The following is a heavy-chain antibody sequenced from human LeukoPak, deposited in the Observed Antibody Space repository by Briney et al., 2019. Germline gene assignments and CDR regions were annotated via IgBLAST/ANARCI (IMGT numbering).Heavy chain of an antibody. CDR1: GFTFSSYN. CDR3: ARDPGHDY. Sequence: GGSLRLSCAASGFTFSSYNMNWVRQAPGKGLEWFSSISSSSSYIYYADSVKGRFTISRDNAKNSLYLQMNSLRAEDTAVYYCARDPGHDYWGQEPWSPSPQ. V-gene: IGHV3-21*01. CDR2: ISSSSSYI. J-gene: IGHJ4*01. D-gene: IGHD3-10*01.